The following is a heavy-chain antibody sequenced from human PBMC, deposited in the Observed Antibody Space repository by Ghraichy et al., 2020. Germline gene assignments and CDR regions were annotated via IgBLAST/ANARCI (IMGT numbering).Heavy chain of an antibody. Sequence: GGSLRLSCAASGFTFSSYWMSWVRQAPGKGLEWVANIKQDGSEKYYVDSVKGRFTISRDNAKNSLYLQMNSLRAEDTAVYYCARAEWAYDFWSGWYYYYGMDVWGQGTTVTVSS. CDR3: ARAEWAYDFWSGWYYYYGMDV. CDR2: IKQDGSEK. CDR1: GFTFSSYW. V-gene: IGHV3-7*01. D-gene: IGHD3-3*01. J-gene: IGHJ6*02.